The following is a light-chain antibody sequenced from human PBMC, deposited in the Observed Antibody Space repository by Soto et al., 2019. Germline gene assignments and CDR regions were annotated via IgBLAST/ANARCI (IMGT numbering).Light chain of an antibody. V-gene: IGKV3-11*01. J-gene: IGKJ4*01. CDR1: QSVNNY. Sequence: EIVLTQSPATLSLFPGERATLSCRASQSVNNYLAWYQQKPGQAPRLLIYDASSRATDIPARFSGSGSGTEFTLTISSLEPEDFATYYCHQRSNWPLTFGGGTKVEIK. CDR3: HQRSNWPLT. CDR2: DAS.